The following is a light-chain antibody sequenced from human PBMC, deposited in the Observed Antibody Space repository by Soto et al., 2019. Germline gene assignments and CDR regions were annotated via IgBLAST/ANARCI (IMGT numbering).Light chain of an antibody. V-gene: IGLV3-21*02. Sequence: SYELAQPPSVSVAPGQTARITCGGNNIGSERVHWYQQKPGQAPVLVVYDDRDRPSGIPERFSGSNSGNTATLTISRVEAGDEADYYCQVWDRSSDHYVFGTGTKATVL. CDR1: NIGSER. J-gene: IGLJ1*01. CDR3: QVWDRSSDHYV. CDR2: DDR.